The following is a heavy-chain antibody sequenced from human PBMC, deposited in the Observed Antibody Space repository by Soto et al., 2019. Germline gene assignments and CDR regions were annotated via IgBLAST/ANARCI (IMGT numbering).Heavy chain of an antibody. CDR1: GGSISTYY. Sequence: PSETLSLTCTVSGGSISTYYWSWIRQPPGKGLEWIGFIYYTGSTNYNPSLKSRVTLSLDTSKNQFSLKLTSVTAADTAVYYCARDKITGLFDYWGQGTLVTVSS. J-gene: IGHJ4*02. CDR3: ARDKITGLFDY. D-gene: IGHD2-8*02. CDR2: IYYTGST. V-gene: IGHV4-59*12.